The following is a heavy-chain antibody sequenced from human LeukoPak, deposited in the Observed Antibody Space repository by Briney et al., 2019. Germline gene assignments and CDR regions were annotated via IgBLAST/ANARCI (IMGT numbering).Heavy chain of an antibody. Sequence: ASVKVSCKASGYTFTRYYMHWVRQAPGQGLEWMGIINPSAGSTVYAQKFQGRVTMTRDMSTSTVYMELSSLRYEDTALYYCARDEGIPGTTWGANFHYWGQGTLVTVSS. J-gene: IGHJ4*02. CDR2: INPSAGST. V-gene: IGHV1-46*01. D-gene: IGHD1-20*01. CDR3: ARDEGIPGTTWGANFHY. CDR1: GYTFTRYY.